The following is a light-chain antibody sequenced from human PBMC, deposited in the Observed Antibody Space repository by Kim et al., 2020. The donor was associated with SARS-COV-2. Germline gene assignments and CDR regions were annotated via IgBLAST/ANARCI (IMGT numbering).Light chain of an antibody. Sequence: DIQMTQSPSSLSASVGDRVTITCQASQDIATYLNWYHQKPGEAPKLLIYDASTLETGVPSRFSGSGSGTDFTFTITSLQPEDIATYYCLPLDELVTYGGGTKVDIK. CDR3: LPLDELVT. J-gene: IGKJ4*01. V-gene: IGKV1-33*01. CDR1: QDIATY. CDR2: DAS.